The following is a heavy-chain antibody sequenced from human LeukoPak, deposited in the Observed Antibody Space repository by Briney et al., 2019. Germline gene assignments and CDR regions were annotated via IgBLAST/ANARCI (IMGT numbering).Heavy chain of an antibody. CDR1: GGTFSSYA. Sequence: ASVKVSCKASGGTFSSYAISWVRQAPGQGLEWMGWISAYNGNTNYAQKLQGRVTMTTDTSTSTAYMELRSLRSEDTAVYYCARGVQLWYPLDYWGQGTLVTVSS. CDR3: ARGVQLWYPLDY. V-gene: IGHV1-18*01. J-gene: IGHJ4*02. D-gene: IGHD5-18*01. CDR2: ISAYNGNT.